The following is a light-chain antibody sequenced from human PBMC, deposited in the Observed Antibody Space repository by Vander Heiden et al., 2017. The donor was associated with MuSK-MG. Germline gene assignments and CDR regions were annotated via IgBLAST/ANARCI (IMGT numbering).Light chain of an antibody. CDR3: QAWDSSTPVG. V-gene: IGLV3-1*01. CDR1: KLGDKY. Sequence: SYELTQPPSVSVSPGQTASITCSGDKLGDKYACWYQQKPGQSPVLVIYQDSKRPSGIPERFSGSNSGNKATLTISGTQAMDEADYYCQAWDSSTPVGFGGGTKLTVL. J-gene: IGLJ2*01. CDR2: QDS.